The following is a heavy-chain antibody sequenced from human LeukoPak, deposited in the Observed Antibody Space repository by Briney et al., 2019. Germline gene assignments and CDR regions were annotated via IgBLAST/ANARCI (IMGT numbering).Heavy chain of an antibody. J-gene: IGHJ4*02. V-gene: IGHV3-48*01. CDR3: ARDPCSSTTCPLGENY. CDR1: GFTFSDYS. CDR2: ISSRSSSI. D-gene: IGHD2-2*01. Sequence: GGSLRLSCVASGFTFSDYSMNWVRQAPGKGLEWISYISSRSSSIDYADSVQGRFTFSRDNAKNSLYLQMSSLRAEDTAVYYCARDPCSSTTCPLGENYWGQGTLVTVSS.